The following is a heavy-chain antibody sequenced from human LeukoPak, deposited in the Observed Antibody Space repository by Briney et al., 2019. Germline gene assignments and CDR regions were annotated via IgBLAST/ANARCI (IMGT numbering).Heavy chain of an antibody. J-gene: IGHJ4*02. D-gene: IGHD6-6*01. Sequence: GGSLRLSCVASGFSFSNYWMTWVRQAPGKGLEWVANIKEDGSEIHYVESVKGRFTISRDNGKNSLYLQMNTLNAEDTAVYYCARNPSRRFDYWGQGTLVTVSS. CDR3: ARNPSRRFDY. CDR1: GFSFSNYW. CDR2: IKEDGSEI. V-gene: IGHV3-7*01.